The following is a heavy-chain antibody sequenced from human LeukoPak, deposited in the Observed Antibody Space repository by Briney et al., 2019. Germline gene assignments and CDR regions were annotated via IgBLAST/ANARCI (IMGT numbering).Heavy chain of an antibody. CDR2: LRGDGST. Sequence: GGSLRLSCAASGFTFSSYAMSWVRQAPARGLEWVSSLRGDGSTFYADSVKGRFTLSRDGSRNTVYFQLNSLRVEDTAVYYCAKASWVSNGDAVLWGQGTLVTVFS. J-gene: IGHJ4*02. D-gene: IGHD1-1*01. CDR3: AKASWVSNGDAVL. CDR1: GFTFSSYA. V-gene: IGHV3-23*01.